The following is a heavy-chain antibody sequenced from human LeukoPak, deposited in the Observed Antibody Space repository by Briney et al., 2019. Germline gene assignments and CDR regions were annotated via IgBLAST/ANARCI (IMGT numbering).Heavy chain of an antibody. CDR2: IYYSGST. Sequence: PSETLSLTCSVSDGSINSYYWSWIRQPPGKGLEWIGYIYYSGSTNYNPSLKSRVTISVDTSKNQFSLKLSSVTAADTAVYYCARESRGSGSYYNGDGMDVWGQGTTVTVSS. J-gene: IGHJ6*02. CDR3: ARESRGSGSYYNGDGMDV. V-gene: IGHV4-59*01. D-gene: IGHD3-10*01. CDR1: DGSINSYY.